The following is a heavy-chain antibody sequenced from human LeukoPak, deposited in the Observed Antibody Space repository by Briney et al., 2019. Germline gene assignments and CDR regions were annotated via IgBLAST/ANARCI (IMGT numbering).Heavy chain of an antibody. CDR1: GFTFSSYS. V-gene: IGHV3-21*01. D-gene: IGHD3-10*01. CDR2: ISSSSSYI. CDR3: ARDPQVLLWFGEMKDAFDI. J-gene: IGHJ3*02. Sequence: GGSLRLSCAASGFTFSSYSMNWVRQAPGKGLEWVSSISSSSSYIYYADSVKGRFTISRDNAKNSLYLQMNSLRAEDTAVYYCARDPQVLLWFGEMKDAFDIWGQGTMVTVSS.